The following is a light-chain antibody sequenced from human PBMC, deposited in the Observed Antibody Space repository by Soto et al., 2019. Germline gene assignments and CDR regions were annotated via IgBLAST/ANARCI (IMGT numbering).Light chain of an antibody. CDR1: QSVSSN. V-gene: IGKV3-15*01. J-gene: IGKJ1*01. Sequence: VMNQSPATLSVSTGERATLSCRASQSVSSNLAWYQQKPGQAPRLLIYGASTRATGIPARFSGSGSGTEFTLTISSLQSEDFAVYYCQQYNNWPRTFGQGTKVDIK. CDR3: QQYNNWPRT. CDR2: GAS.